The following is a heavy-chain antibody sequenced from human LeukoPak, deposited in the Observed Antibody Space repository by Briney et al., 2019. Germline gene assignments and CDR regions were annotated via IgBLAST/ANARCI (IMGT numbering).Heavy chain of an antibody. D-gene: IGHD3-10*01. V-gene: IGHV4-59*08. Sequence: SETLSLTCTVSGGSISSYYWSWIRQPPGKGLEWIGYIYCSGSTNYNPSLKSRVTISVDTSKSQFSLKLSSVTAADTAVYYCARHYSRSYSEFDYWGQGTLVTVSS. CDR1: GGSISSYY. CDR3: ARHYSRSYSEFDY. J-gene: IGHJ4*02. CDR2: IYCSGST.